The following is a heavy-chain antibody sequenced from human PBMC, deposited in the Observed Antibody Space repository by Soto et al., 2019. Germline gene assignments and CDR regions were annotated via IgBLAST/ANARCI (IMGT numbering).Heavy chain of an antibody. Sequence: VQLVQSGAEVKKPGASVKVSCKASGYTFTSYYMHWVRQAPGQGLEWMGIINPSGGSTSYAQKFQGRVTMTRDTSTSTVYMELSSLRSEDTAVYYCARGRRVVVAATPTLYYWGQGTLVTVSS. CDR2: INPSGGST. D-gene: IGHD2-15*01. J-gene: IGHJ4*02. CDR3: ARGRRVVVAATPTLYY. CDR1: GYTFTSYY. V-gene: IGHV1-46*01.